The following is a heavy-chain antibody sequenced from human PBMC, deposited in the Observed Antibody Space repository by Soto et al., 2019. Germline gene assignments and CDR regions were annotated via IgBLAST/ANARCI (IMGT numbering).Heavy chain of an antibody. Sequence: PGGSLRLSCAASGFTFSAHYMDWVRQAPGKGLEWVGRIRNKAKSYTTEYAASVKGRFTISRDDSEDSLYLQMNSLKTEDTALYHCVRGEVAVGHWYFDLWGRGTLVTVSS. V-gene: IGHV3-72*01. CDR2: IRNKAKSYTT. D-gene: IGHD6-19*01. J-gene: IGHJ2*01. CDR1: GFTFSAHY. CDR3: VRGEVAVGHWYFDL.